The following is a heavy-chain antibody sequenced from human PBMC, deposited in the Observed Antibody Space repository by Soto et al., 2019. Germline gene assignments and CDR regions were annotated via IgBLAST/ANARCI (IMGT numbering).Heavy chain of an antibody. Sequence: GESLKISCKGSGYSFTSYWIGWVRQMPGKGLEWMGIIYPGDSDTRYSPSFQGQVTISADKSISTAYLQWSSLKASDTAMYYCARTSAAGKYSYGMDVWGQGTTLTVSS. CDR1: GYSFTSYW. CDR2: IYPGDSDT. V-gene: IGHV5-51*01. CDR3: ARTSAAGKYSYGMDV. J-gene: IGHJ6*02. D-gene: IGHD6-13*01.